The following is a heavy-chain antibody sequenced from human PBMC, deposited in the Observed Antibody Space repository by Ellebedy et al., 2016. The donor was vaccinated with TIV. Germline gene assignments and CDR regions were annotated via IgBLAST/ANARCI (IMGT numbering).Heavy chain of an antibody. CDR3: AREDAVAGGYIDY. Sequence: PGGSLRLSCTASGFTFSNYAMMWVRQAPGKGLDPVAAISGSGDNTHHADSVNGRFTISRDDSKTTLYLQMNSLRDEDTAMDYCAREDAVAGGYIDYWGQGALVTVSS. D-gene: IGHD6-19*01. V-gene: IGHV3-23*01. CDR2: ISGSGDNT. J-gene: IGHJ4*02. CDR1: GFTFSNYA.